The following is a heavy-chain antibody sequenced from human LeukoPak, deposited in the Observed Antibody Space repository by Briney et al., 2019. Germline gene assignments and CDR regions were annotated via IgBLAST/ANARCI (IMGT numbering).Heavy chain of an antibody. CDR1: GGSISSSSYY. V-gene: IGHV4-39*01. J-gene: IGHJ3*02. CDR3: ARHPLSYGSGSYTNAFDI. CDR2: IYYSGST. Sequence: SETLSLTCTVSGGSISSSSYYWGWIRQPPGKGLEWIGSIYYSGSTYYNPSLKSRVTISVDTSKNQFSLKLSSVTAADTAVYYCARHPLSYGSGSYTNAFDIWGQGTMVTVSS. D-gene: IGHD3-10*01.